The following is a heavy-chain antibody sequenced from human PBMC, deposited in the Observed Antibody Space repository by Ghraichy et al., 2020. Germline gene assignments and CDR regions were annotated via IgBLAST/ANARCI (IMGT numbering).Heavy chain of an antibody. V-gene: IGHV4-39*01. D-gene: IGHD5-24*01. CDR2: IFYSGNT. CDR3: APYNSLRTKYYFDS. J-gene: IGHJ4*02. Sequence: SETLSLTCTVSGGSITSSSYYWGWIRQPPGKGLEWIGSIFYSGNTYYNPSLKSRVTISIDTSKNQFSLKLSSVTAADTAVYYCAPYNSLRTKYYFDSWGQGTLVTVSS. CDR1: GGSITSSSYY.